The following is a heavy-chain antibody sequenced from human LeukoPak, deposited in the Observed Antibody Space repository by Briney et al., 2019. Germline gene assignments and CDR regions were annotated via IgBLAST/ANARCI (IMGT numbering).Heavy chain of an antibody. J-gene: IGHJ5*02. CDR1: GGFISSSSHY. D-gene: IGHD6-6*01. Sequence: SETLSLTCTVSGGFISSSSHYWAWIRQPPGKGLEWIGSIYYSGSTYYSPSLKSRVTISVDTSKNQFSLKLSSVTAADTAVYYCAREQNSSAGSWGQATLVTVSS. CDR2: IYYSGST. V-gene: IGHV4-39*07. CDR3: AREQNSSAGS.